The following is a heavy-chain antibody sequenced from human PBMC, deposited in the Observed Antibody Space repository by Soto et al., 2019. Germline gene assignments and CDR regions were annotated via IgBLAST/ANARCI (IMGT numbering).Heavy chain of an antibody. CDR2: INPNSGGT. J-gene: IGHJ6*02. CDR1: GYTFTGYY. CDR3: ARRAIRRLYGMDV. D-gene: IGHD2-2*02. Sequence: ASVKVSCKASGYTFTGYYMHWVRQAPGQGLEWMGWINPNSGGTDYAQKFQGWVTMTRDTSISTAYMELSRLRSDDTAVYYCARRAIRRLYGMDVWGQGTTVTVSS. V-gene: IGHV1-2*04.